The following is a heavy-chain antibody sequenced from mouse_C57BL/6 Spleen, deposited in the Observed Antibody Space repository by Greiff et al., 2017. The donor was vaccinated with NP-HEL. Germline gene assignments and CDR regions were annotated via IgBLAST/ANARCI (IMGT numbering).Heavy chain of an antibody. CDR1: GYTFTSYW. CDR3: ATDYYGSSWGY. J-gene: IGHJ2*01. D-gene: IGHD1-1*01. CDR2: IHPNSGST. Sequence: QVQLKQPGAELVKPGASVKLSCKASGYTFTSYWMHWVKQRPGQGLEWIGMIHPNSGSTNYNEKFKSKATLTVDKSSSTAYMQLSSLTSEDSAVYYCATDYYGSSWGYWGQGTTLTVSS. V-gene: IGHV1-64*01.